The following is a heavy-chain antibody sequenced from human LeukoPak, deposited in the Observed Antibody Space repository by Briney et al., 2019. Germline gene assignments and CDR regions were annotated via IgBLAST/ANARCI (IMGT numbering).Heavy chain of an antibody. CDR1: GFTFSSYG. D-gene: IGHD2/OR15-2a*01. CDR3: ARDSRHLLYYFDY. V-gene: IGHV3-33*01. J-gene: IGHJ4*02. CDR2: IWYDGSNK. Sequence: PGRSLRLSCAASGFTFSSYGMHWVRQAPGKGLEWVAVIWYDGSNKYYADSVKGRFTISRDNSKNTLYLRMNSLRAEDTAVYYCARDSRHLLYYFDYWGQGTLVTVSS.